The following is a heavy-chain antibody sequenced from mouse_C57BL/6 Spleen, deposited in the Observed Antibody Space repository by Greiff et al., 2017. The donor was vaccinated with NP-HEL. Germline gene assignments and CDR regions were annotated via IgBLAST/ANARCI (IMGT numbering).Heavy chain of an antibody. CDR1: GFTFSSYA. D-gene: IGHD2-3*01. V-gene: IGHV5-4*01. J-gene: IGHJ3*01. CDR3: ARDGLRYDGDYGDLAWFAY. Sequence: EVKLMESGGGLVKPGGSLKLSCAASGFTFSSYAMSWVRQTPEKRLEWVATISDGGSYTYYPDNVKGRFTISRDNAKNNLYLQMSHLKSEDTAMYYCARDGLRYDGDYGDLAWFAYWGEGTLVTVSA. CDR2: ISDGGSYT.